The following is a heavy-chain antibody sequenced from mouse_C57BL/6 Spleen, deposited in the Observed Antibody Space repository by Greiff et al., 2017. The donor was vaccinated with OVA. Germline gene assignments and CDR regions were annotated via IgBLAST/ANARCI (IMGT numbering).Heavy chain of an antibody. CDR2: IYPGSGST. CDR3: AREGGYDCDVDY. V-gene: IGHV1-55*01. J-gene: IGHJ2*01. CDR1: GYTFTSYW. D-gene: IGHD2-4*01. Sequence: QVQLQQPGAELVKPGASVKMSCKASGYTFTSYWITWVKQRPGQGLEWIGDIYPGSGSTNYNEKFKSKATLTVDTSSSTAYMQLSSLTSEDSAVYYCAREGGYDCDVDYWGQGTTLTVSS.